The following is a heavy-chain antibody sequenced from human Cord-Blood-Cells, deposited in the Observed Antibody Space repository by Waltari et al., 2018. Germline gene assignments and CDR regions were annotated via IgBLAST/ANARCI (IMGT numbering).Heavy chain of an antibody. Sequence: QVQLVESGGGVVQPGRSLRLSCAASGFTFSSYAMHWVRQAAGKGLEWVAVISYDGSNKYYADSVKGRFTISRDNSKNTLYLQMNSLRAEDTAVYYCAREIEYSSSYDYWGQGTLVTVSS. CDR1: GFTFSSYA. CDR3: AREIEYSSSYDY. CDR2: ISYDGSNK. J-gene: IGHJ4*02. V-gene: IGHV3-30-3*01. D-gene: IGHD6-13*01.